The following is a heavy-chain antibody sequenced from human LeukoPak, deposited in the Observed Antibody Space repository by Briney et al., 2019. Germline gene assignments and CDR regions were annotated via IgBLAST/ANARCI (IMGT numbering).Heavy chain of an antibody. CDR2: INPDNGGT. CDR3: ARSMDPPASYYFDY. Sequence: ASVKVSCKASGYSFADYYMHWVRQAPGQGLEWMGWINPDNGGTNSAQKFQDRVTMTRDTSISTAYMELSRLRSDDTAVYYCARSMDPPASYYFDYWGQGTLVTVSS. D-gene: IGHD2-8*01. V-gene: IGHV1-2*02. J-gene: IGHJ4*02. CDR1: GYSFADYY.